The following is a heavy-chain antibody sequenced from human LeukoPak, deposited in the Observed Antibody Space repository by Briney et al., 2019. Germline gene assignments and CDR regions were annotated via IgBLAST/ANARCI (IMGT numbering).Heavy chain of an antibody. J-gene: IGHJ4*02. CDR1: GFIFDDYG. CDR3: ARDAPTVGVDY. Sequence: GGSLRLSCAASGFIFDDYGMSWVRQAPGKGLDWVSGINWNGGSTGYADSVKGRFTISRDNAKNSLYLQMNSLRAEEDTALYYCARDAPTVGVDYWGQGTLVTVSS. CDR2: INWNGGST. V-gene: IGHV3-20*04.